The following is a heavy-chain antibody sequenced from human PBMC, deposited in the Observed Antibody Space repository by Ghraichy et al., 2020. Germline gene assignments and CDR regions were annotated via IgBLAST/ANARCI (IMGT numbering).Heavy chain of an antibody. D-gene: IGHD6-13*01. CDR1: GGSFSGYY. CDR3: ARGGGDYIAAAASYYFDY. J-gene: IGHJ4*02. Sequence: SETLSLTCAVYGGSFSGYYWSWIRQPPGKGLEWIGEINHSGSTNYNPSLKSRVTISVDTSKNQFSLKLSSVTAADTAVYYCARGGGDYIAAAASYYFDYWGQGTLVTVSS. CDR2: INHSGST. V-gene: IGHV4-34*01.